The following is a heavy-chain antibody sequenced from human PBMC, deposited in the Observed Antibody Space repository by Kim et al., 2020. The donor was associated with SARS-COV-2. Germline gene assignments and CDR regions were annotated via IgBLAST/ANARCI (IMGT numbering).Heavy chain of an antibody. Sequence: AVKVSCKACGGTFSSYAISWVRQAPGEGLAWMGGIIPIFGTANFAQTFHGRVTITADESTSTAYMELSSLRSEDTAVYYCASGIPVRHYYYGMDVWGQG. D-gene: IGHD2-21*01. CDR1: GGTFSSYA. CDR3: ASGIPVRHYYYGMDV. J-gene: IGHJ6*02. CDR2: IIPIFGTA. V-gene: IGHV1-69*13.